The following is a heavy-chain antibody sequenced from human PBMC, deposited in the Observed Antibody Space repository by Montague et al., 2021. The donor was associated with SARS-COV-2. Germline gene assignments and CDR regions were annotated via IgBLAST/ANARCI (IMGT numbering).Heavy chain of an antibody. J-gene: IGHJ6*02. Sequence: SETLSLTCTVSGGSISSSSYYWGWIRQPPGKGLEWIGYIYYSGSTYYNPSLKSRVTISVDTSKNQFSLKLSSVTAADTAVYYCAGEIVVVTQTYHYGLDVWGQRTTVTVSS. D-gene: IGHD3-22*01. CDR3: AGEIVVVTQTYHYGLDV. CDR2: IYYSGST. CDR1: GGSISSSSYY. V-gene: IGHV4-39*07.